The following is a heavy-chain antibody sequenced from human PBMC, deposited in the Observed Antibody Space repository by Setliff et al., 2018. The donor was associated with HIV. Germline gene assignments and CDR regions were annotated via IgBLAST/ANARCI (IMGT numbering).Heavy chain of an antibody. D-gene: IGHD3-16*01. CDR3: ARIWGIPPLYYFDY. CDR2: INHSGST. V-gene: IGHV4-34*01. J-gene: IGHJ4*02. Sequence: SETLSLTCALSGYSISNGYCWSWIRQPPGKGLEWIGEINHSGSTNYNPSLKSRVTISVDTSKNQFSLKLSSVTAADTAVYYCARIWGIPPLYYFDYWGQGTLVTVSS. CDR1: GYSISNGYC.